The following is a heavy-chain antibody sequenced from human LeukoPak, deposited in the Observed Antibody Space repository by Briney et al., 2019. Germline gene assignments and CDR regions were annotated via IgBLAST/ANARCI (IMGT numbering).Heavy chain of an antibody. J-gene: IGHJ4*02. CDR3: AREKPGYDSSGYGPLDY. CDR2: ISSSGSTI. V-gene: IGHV3-48*03. D-gene: IGHD3-22*01. CDR1: GFTFSSYE. Sequence: AGGSLRLSCAASGFTFSSYEMNWVRQAPGKGLEWVSYISSSGSTIYYADSVKGRFTISRDNAKNSLYLQMNSLRAEDTAVYYCAREKPGYDSSGYGPLDYWGQGTLVTVSS.